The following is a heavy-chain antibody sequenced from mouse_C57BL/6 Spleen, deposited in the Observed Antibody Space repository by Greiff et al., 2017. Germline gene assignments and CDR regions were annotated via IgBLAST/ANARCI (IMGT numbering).Heavy chain of an antibody. V-gene: IGHV1-69*01. Sequence: QVQLQQPGAELVMPGASVKLSCKASGYPFTSYWMHWVKQRPGQGLEWIGEMDPSDSYTNYNQKFKGKSTLTVGKSSATAYMQLSSLTSEDSAVYFCARSRDYDYGFAYWGQETLGTVCA. CDR2: MDPSDSYT. CDR3: ARSRDYDYGFAY. J-gene: IGHJ3*01. D-gene: IGHD2-4*01. CDR1: GYPFTSYW.